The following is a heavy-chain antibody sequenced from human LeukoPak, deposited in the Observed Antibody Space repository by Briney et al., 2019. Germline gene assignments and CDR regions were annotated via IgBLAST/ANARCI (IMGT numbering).Heavy chain of an antibody. CDR3: ARRSRKGDFWSGYG. D-gene: IGHD3-3*01. J-gene: IGHJ3*01. Sequence: PGGSLRLSCAASGFTFSSYWMSWVRQAPGKGLEWVDNIKQDGSEKYYVDSVKGRFTISRDNAKNSLYLQMNSLRAEDTAVYYCARRSRKGDFWSGYGWGQGTMVTVSS. CDR2: IKQDGSEK. CDR1: GFTFSSYW. V-gene: IGHV3-7*01.